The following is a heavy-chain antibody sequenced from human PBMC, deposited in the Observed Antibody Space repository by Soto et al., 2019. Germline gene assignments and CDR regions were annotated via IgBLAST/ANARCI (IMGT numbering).Heavy chain of an antibody. CDR1: GGSMISYY. Sequence: SETLSLTCTVSGGSMISYYWNWMRQPPGKGLQWIGYTYYSGSTTYNPSLKSRVTISVDSSKNQFSLKLDSVTPADTAVYYCARVRGTAGKRYFDYWGPGTLVTVSS. D-gene: IGHD6-13*01. J-gene: IGHJ4*02. CDR2: TYYSGST. V-gene: IGHV4-59*01. CDR3: ARVRGTAGKRYFDY.